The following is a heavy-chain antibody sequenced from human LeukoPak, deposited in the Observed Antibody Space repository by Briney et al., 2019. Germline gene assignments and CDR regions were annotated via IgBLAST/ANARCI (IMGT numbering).Heavy chain of an antibody. V-gene: IGHV1-2*02. Sequence: ASVKVSCKASGYTFIGYYMHWVRQAPGQGLEWMGWINPNSGGTNYAQKFQGRVTMTRDTSISTAYMELGRLRSDDTAVYYCARAGYCSNTSCYRNYDFDYWGQGTLVTVSS. D-gene: IGHD2-2*01. CDR3: ARAGYCSNTSCYRNYDFDY. CDR1: GYTFIGYY. J-gene: IGHJ4*02. CDR2: INPNSGGT.